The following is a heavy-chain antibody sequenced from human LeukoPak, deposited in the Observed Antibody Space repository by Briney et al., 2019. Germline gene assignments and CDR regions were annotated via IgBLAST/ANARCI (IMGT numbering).Heavy chain of an antibody. J-gene: IGHJ4*02. Sequence: GGSLRLSCAASGFTFSNYAMSWVRQAPGKGLEWVSGISWNSGSIGYADSVKGRFTISRDNAKNSLYLQMNSLRAEDTALYYCAKEGIAAAGVDYWGQGTLVTVSS. CDR2: ISWNSGSI. D-gene: IGHD6-13*01. CDR1: GFTFSNYA. V-gene: IGHV3-9*01. CDR3: AKEGIAAAGVDY.